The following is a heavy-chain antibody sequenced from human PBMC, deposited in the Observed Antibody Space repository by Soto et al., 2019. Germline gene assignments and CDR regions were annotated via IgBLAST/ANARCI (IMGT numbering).Heavy chain of an antibody. V-gene: IGHV3-30*03. CDR3: ARDEAPGTNRGYHYYGMDV. J-gene: IGHJ6*02. CDR2: ISYDGSNK. D-gene: IGHD6-13*01. Sequence: SLRLSCAASGFTFSSYGMHWVRQAPGKGLEWVAVISYDGSNKYYADSVKGRFTISRDNSKNTLYLQMNSLRAEDTAVYYCARDEAPGTNRGYHYYGMDVWGQGTTVTVSS. CDR1: GFTFSSYG.